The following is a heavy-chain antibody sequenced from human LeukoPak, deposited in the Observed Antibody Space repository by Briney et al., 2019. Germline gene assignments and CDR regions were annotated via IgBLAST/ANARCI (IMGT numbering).Heavy chain of an antibody. D-gene: IGHD2-15*01. V-gene: IGHV3-23*01. J-gene: IGHJ4*02. Sequence: PGGSLRLSCAASGFTFSSYAMSWVRQAPGKGLEWVSGISGGGGSTYYADSVKGRFTISRDNSKNTLYLQMNSLRAEDTAVYYCAKLFTRVVVVAADYWGQGTLVTVSS. CDR3: AKLFTRVVVVAADY. CDR1: GFTFSSYA. CDR2: ISGGGGST.